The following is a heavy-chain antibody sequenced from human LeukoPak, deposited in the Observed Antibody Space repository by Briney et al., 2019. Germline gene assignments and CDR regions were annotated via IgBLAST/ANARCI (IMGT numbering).Heavy chain of an antibody. Sequence: PSETLSLTCTVAGGAISNYYWSWIRQPAGKGLEWIGRIYTSGSTNYNPSLKGRVTMSVDTSKNHFSLKLSSVTAADTAVYYCARDFRDDFLSGYPFDPWGQGTPVTVSS. V-gene: IGHV4-4*07. J-gene: IGHJ5*02. D-gene: IGHD3-3*01. CDR1: GGAISNYY. CDR2: IYTSGST. CDR3: ARDFRDDFLSGYPFDP.